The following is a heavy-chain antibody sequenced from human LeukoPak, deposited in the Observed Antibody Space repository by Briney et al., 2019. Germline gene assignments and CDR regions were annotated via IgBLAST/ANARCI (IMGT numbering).Heavy chain of an antibody. CDR3: ARGRPHFDY. J-gene: IGHJ4*02. CDR2: ISSDSSPI. Sequence: PGGSLRLSCAASGFTFSRYSMNWVRQAPGKGLEWVSFISSDSSPIYYADSVKGRFTISRDNAKNSLYLQMNSLRAEDTAVYYCARGRPHFDYWGQGTLVTVSS. V-gene: IGHV3-48*04. CDR1: GFTFSRYS.